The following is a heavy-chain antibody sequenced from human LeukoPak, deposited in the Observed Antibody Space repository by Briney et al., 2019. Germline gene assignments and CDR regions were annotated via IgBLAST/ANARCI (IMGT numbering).Heavy chain of an antibody. CDR2: IFSSGTT. Sequence: SETLSLTCTVSGGSMSSSSYYWAWIRQTPGKGLEWIGSIFSSGTTYYNPSLKSRVTIPVDTSKNQFSLKLNSVTAADTAVFYCASHGGSGSYPPVRDDPWGQGTLVTVSS. V-gene: IGHV4-39*01. J-gene: IGHJ5*02. D-gene: IGHD3-10*01. CDR3: ASHGGSGSYPPVRDDP. CDR1: GGSMSSSSYY.